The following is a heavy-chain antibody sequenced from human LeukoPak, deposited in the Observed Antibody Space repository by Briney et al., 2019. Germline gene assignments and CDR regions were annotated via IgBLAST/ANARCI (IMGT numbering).Heavy chain of an antibody. CDR3: AKDLELTYYGSGSYFDY. CDR2: ISGSGGST. D-gene: IGHD3-10*01. Sequence: GGSLRLSCAASGFTFSSYAMSWVSQAPGKGLEWVSTISGSGGSTYYADSVKGRFTISRDNSKNTLYLQMNSLRAEDTAVYYCAKDLELTYYGSGSYFDYWGQGTLVTVSS. J-gene: IGHJ4*02. V-gene: IGHV3-23*01. CDR1: GFTFSSYA.